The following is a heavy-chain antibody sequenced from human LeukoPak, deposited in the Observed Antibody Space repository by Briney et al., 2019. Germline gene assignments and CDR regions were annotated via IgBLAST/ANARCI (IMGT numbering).Heavy chain of an antibody. CDR2: ISYDGSNK. CDR1: RFTFSSYA. V-gene: IGHV3-30*04. Sequence: GGSLRLSCAASRFTFSSYAMHWVRQAPGKGLEWVAVISYDGSNKYYADSVKGRFTISRDNSKNTLYLQMNSLRAEDTAVYYCARETRGYSYGKTVGYFDYWGQGTLVTVSS. D-gene: IGHD5-18*01. CDR3: ARETRGYSYGKTVGYFDY. J-gene: IGHJ4*02.